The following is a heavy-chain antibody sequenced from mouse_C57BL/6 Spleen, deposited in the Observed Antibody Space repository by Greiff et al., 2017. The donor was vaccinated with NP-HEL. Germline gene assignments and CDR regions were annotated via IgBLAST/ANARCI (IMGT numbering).Heavy chain of an antibody. Sequence: QVQLQQPGAELVKPGASVKLSCKASGYTFTSYWMHWVKQRPGRGLEWMGRIDPNSGGTKYNEKFKSKAILTVDKPASTAYMQLSSLTSEDSAVYYCARRGGNFYYFDYWGKGTTLTVSS. D-gene: IGHD2-1*01. CDR3: ARRGGNFYYFDY. J-gene: IGHJ2*01. CDR2: IDPNSGGT. CDR1: GYTFTSYW. V-gene: IGHV1-72*01.